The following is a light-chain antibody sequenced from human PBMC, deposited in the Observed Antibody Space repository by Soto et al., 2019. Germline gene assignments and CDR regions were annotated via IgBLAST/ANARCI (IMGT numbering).Light chain of an antibody. CDR2: DAS. V-gene: IGKV3-11*01. CDR1: QSVSLS. Sequence: EIVLTQSPATLSLPPGGRATLSCRASQSVSLSLAWYQQKPGQAPRLLIYDASKRASGFPARFSGSGSGTDFTLTISSLEPEDFAVYYCQERTGWPPWTFGQGTKV. J-gene: IGKJ1*01. CDR3: QERTGWPPWT.